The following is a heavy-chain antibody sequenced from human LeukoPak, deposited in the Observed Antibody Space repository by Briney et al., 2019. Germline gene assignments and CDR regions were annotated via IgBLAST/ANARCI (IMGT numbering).Heavy chain of an antibody. J-gene: IGHJ3*02. CDR2: IYSDGKT. CDR3: ARESLVAAAATVTFDI. Sequence: GGSLRHSRVASGFTVSSYYMSWVRQAPGKGLEWGSVIYSDGKTFYADSVKGRFTISRDKSKNTLYLQMNSLRAEDTAVYFCARESLVAAAATVTFDIWGQGTMVTVSS. V-gene: IGHV3-66*01. CDR1: GFTVSSYY. D-gene: IGHD6-13*01.